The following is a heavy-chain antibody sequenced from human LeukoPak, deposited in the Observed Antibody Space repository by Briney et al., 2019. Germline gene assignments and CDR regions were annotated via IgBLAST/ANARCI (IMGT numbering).Heavy chain of an antibody. D-gene: IGHD6-13*01. CDR3: AKFSAADGLPLPFYGMDV. Sequence: GGSLRLSCAASGFTFSSYAMSWVRQAPGKGLEWVSAINGSGGSTYYADSVKGRFTISRDNSKNTLYLQMNSLRAEDTAVYYCAKFSAADGLPLPFYGMDVWGQGTTVTVSS. CDR2: INGSGGST. V-gene: IGHV3-23*01. CDR1: GFTFSSYA. J-gene: IGHJ6*02.